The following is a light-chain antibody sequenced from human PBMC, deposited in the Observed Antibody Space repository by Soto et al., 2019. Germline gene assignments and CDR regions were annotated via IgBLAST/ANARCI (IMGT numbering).Light chain of an antibody. Sequence: DIQLTQSPSSVSASVGDTVTLTCRADQTFSSLLAWYQHKPGKAPKLLIYAASTLQNGVPSRFSGSGSGTVFTLTITSLQPEDSATYYCQQTTRFPLNFGGGTNVEIK. CDR1: QTFSSL. CDR3: QQTTRFPLN. V-gene: IGKV1D-12*01. CDR2: AAS. J-gene: IGKJ4*01.